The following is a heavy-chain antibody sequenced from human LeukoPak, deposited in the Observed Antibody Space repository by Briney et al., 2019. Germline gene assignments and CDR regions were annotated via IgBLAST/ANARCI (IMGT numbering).Heavy chain of an antibody. D-gene: IGHD3-22*01. CDR2: IISSGSYM. CDR3: ARRYYDSSGYYSCDY. CDR1: GFTFSSYS. V-gene: IGHV3-21*06. Sequence: GGSLTLSCAASGFTFSSYSMNWVRQAPGKGLEWVSSIISSGSYMYYADSVKGRFTISRDNAQNSLYLQMNSLRAEDTAVYYCARRYYDSSGYYSCDYWGQGTLVTVSS. J-gene: IGHJ4*02.